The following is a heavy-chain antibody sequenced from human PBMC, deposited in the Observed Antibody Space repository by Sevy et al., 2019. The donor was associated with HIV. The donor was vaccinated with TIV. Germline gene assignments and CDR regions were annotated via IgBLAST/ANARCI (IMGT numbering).Heavy chain of an antibody. D-gene: IGHD3-3*01. CDR3: ARVYYDFWSGYYYYYYGMDV. CDR2: ISSSSTI. Sequence: GGSLRLSCAASGFTFSSYSMNWVRQAPGKGLEWVSYISSSSTIYYADSVKGRFTISRDNAKNSLYLQMNSLRAEDTAVYYCARVYYDFWSGYYYYYYGMDVWGQGTTVTVSS. CDR1: GFTFSSYS. V-gene: IGHV3-48*01. J-gene: IGHJ6*02.